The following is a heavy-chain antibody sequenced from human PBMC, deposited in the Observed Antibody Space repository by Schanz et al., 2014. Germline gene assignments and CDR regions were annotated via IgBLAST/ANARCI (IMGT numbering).Heavy chain of an antibody. D-gene: IGHD2-8*01. CDR3: ARDMLRRYGALEI. J-gene: IGHJ3*02. CDR2: IYSGGST. Sequence: EVQLVESGGGLVQPGGSLRLSCAASGFTVSINYMSWVRQAPGKGLEWVSVIYSGGSTYYADSVKGRFTISRDNSKNTLYLQMNSLRADDTAVYYCARDMLRRYGALEIWGRGTMVTVSS. V-gene: IGHV3-66*01. CDR1: GFTVSINY.